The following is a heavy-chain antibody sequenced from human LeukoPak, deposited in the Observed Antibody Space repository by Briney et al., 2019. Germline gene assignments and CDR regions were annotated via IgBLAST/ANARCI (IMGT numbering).Heavy chain of an antibody. CDR1: GFTFSNAW. J-gene: IGHJ4*02. D-gene: IGHD3-22*01. Sequence: PGGSLRLSCAASGFTFSNAWMSWVRQAPGKGLEWVGRIKSKTDGGTTDYAAPVKGRFTISRDDSKNTLYLQMNSLKTEDTAVYYCTTVEPTYYYDSSGPSYYFDYWGQGTLVTVSS. CDR3: TTVEPTYYYDSSGPSYYFDY. V-gene: IGHV3-15*01. CDR2: IKSKTDGGTT.